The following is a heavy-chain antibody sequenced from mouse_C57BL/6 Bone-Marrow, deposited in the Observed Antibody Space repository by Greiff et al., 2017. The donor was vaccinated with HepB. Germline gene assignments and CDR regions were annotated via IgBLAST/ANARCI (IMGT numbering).Heavy chain of an antibody. Sequence: QVQLQQPGAELVKPGASVKLSCKASGYTFTSYWMHWVKQRPGQGLEWIGMIHPNSGSTNYNEKFKSKATLPVDKSSSTAYMQLSSLTSEDSAVYYCSRSYGYDGAWFAYWGQGTLVTVSA. D-gene: IGHD2-2*01. V-gene: IGHV1-64*01. J-gene: IGHJ3*01. CDR2: IHPNSGST. CDR3: SRSYGYDGAWFAY. CDR1: GYTFTSYW.